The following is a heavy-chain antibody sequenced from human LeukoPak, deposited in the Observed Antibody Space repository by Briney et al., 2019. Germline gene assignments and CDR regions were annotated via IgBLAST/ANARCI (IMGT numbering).Heavy chain of an antibody. J-gene: IGHJ4*02. CDR3: AIPPFEGDSKHDY. D-gene: IGHD3-16*01. CDR1: GGSISSYY. V-gene: IGHV4-59*08. CDR2: IYYSGST. Sequence: SETLSLTFTVSGGSISSYYWSWIRQPPGKGLEWIGYIYYSGSTNYNPSLKSRVTISVDTSKNQFSLKLSSVTAADTAVYYCAIPPFEGDSKHDYWGQGTLVTVSS.